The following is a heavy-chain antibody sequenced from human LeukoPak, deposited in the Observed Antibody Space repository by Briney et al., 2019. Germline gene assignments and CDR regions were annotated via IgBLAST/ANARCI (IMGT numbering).Heavy chain of an antibody. D-gene: IGHD3-3*01. CDR3: ARHGTDYDSWSGYYNYYYYMDV. CDR1: GYSFTSYW. Sequence: GESLKISCKGSGYSFTSYWIGWVRQMPGKGLEWMGIIYPGDSDTRYSPSFQGQVTISADKSISTAYLQWSSLKASDTAMYYCARHGTDYDSWSGYYNYYYYMDVWGKGTTVTVSS. CDR2: IYPGDSDT. V-gene: IGHV5-51*01. J-gene: IGHJ6*03.